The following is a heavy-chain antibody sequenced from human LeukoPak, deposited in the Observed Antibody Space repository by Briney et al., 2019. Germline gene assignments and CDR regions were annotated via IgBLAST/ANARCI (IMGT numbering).Heavy chain of an antibody. CDR2: ISAYNGNT. CDR3: ARDYYDSSGYYLSFDY. V-gene: IGHV1-18*01. D-gene: IGHD3-22*01. J-gene: IGHJ4*02. Sequence: GASVKVSCKASGGTFSSYAISWVRQAPGQGLEWMGWISAYNGNTNYAQKLQGRVTMTTDTSTSTAYMELRSLRSDDTAVYYCARDYYDSSGYYLSFDYWGQGTLVTVSS. CDR1: GGTFSSYA.